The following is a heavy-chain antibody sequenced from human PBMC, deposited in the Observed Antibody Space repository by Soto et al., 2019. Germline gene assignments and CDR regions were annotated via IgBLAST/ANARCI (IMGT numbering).Heavy chain of an antibody. CDR3: AKVSASITIFGVVLENYYGMDV. CDR2: IYYSGST. D-gene: IGHD3-3*01. V-gene: IGHV4-31*03. J-gene: IGHJ6*02. Sequence: SETLSLTCTVSGGSISSGGYYWSWIRQHPGKGLEWIGYIYYSGSTYYNPSLKSRVTISVDTSKNQFSLKLSSVTAADTAVYYCAKVSASITIFGVVLENYYGMDVWGQGTTVTVSS. CDR1: GGSISSGGYY.